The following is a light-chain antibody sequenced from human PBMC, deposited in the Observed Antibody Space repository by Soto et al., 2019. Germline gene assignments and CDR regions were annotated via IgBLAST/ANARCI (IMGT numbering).Light chain of an antibody. V-gene: IGLV1-44*01. CDR3: AAWADSLNGVV. J-gene: IGLJ2*01. Sequence: QSVLTQPPSASGTPGQRVTISCSGSSSNIGSNTVNWYQQLPGTAPKLLIYSNNQRPSGVPDRFSGSKSGTSASLAISGLQSADEADYYCAAWADSLNGVVFGGGTKLTVL. CDR2: SNN. CDR1: SSNIGSNT.